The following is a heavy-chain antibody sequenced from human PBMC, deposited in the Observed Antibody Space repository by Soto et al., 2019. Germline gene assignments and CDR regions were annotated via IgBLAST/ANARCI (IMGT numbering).Heavy chain of an antibody. Sequence: QVQLQESGPGLVKPSQTLSLTCTVSGGSISSGGYYWSWIRQHPGKGLEWIGYIYYSGSTYYNPSLKSRVTISVDTSKNQFSLKLSSVTAADTAVYYCARPPSLPAARGYGSYYYYYMDVWGKGTTVTVSS. CDR1: GGSISSGGYY. CDR2: IYYSGST. CDR3: ARPPSLPAARGYGSYYYYYMDV. J-gene: IGHJ6*03. V-gene: IGHV4-31*03. D-gene: IGHD6-6*01.